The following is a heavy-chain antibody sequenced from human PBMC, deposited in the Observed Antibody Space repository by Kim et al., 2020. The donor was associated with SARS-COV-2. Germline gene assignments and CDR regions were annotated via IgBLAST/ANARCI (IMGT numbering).Heavy chain of an antibody. Sequence: TSYADSVKGRLTNSRDNSKNTLYLQMNSLRVEDTAMYYCAKTLYGGMDVWGQGTTVTVSS. CDR3: AKTLYGGMDV. D-gene: IGHD2-8*01. V-gene: IGHV3-23*01. J-gene: IGHJ6*02. CDR2: T.